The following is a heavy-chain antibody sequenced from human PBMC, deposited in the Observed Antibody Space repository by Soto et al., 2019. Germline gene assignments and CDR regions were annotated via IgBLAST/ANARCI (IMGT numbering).Heavy chain of an antibody. D-gene: IGHD4-17*01. CDR1: GFTFSSYS. V-gene: IGHV3-48*02. Sequence: GGSLRLSCAASGFTFSSYSMNWVRQAPGKGLEWVSYISSSSSTIYYADSVKGRFTISRDNAKNSLYLQMNSLRDEDTAVYYCARGAVTTYAYYYYGMDVWGQGTTVTVSS. CDR2: ISSSSSTI. CDR3: ARGAVTTYAYYYYGMDV. J-gene: IGHJ6*02.